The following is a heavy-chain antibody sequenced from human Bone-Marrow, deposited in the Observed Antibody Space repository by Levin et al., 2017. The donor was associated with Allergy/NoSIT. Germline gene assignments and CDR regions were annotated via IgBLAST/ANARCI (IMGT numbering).Heavy chain of an antibody. CDR3: VKSSGNYFYYYGMDV. Sequence: GESLKISCAASGFPFSSYAMHWVRQAPGKGLEWVTQISYNGNDKYYTDSVKGRFNISRDNSKNTLYLQMNSLRAEDTALYYCVKSSGNYFYYYGMDVWGQGTTVTVSS. V-gene: IGHV3-30*03. CDR1: GFPFSSYA. J-gene: IGHJ6*02. D-gene: IGHD1-26*01. CDR2: ISYNGNDK.